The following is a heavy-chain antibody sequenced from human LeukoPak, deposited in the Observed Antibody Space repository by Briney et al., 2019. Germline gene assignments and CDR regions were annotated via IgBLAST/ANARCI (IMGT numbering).Heavy chain of an antibody. D-gene: IGHD1-14*01. J-gene: IGHJ4*02. CDR3: ATGSTTYRSQAY. Sequence: ASVKVSCKASGYTFTSYYMHWVRQAPGQGLEWMGIINPSGGSTSYAQKFQGRVTMTWDTSTSTVYMELSSLRSEDTAVYYCATGSTTYRSQAYWGQGTLVTVSS. CDR2: INPSGGST. V-gene: IGHV1-46*01. CDR1: GYTFTSYY.